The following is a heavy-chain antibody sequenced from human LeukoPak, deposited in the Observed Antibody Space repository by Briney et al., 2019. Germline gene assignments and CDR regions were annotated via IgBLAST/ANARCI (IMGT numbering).Heavy chain of an antibody. V-gene: IGHV3-30-3*01. Sequence: SGGSLRLSCAASGFTFSSYAMHWVRQAPGKGLEWVAVISYDGSNKYYADSVKGRFTISRDNSKNTLYLQMNSLRAEDTAAYYCAREFRSGSYIGFDYWGQGTLVTVSS. J-gene: IGHJ4*02. D-gene: IGHD1-26*01. CDR2: ISYDGSNK. CDR3: AREFRSGSYIGFDY. CDR1: GFTFSSYA.